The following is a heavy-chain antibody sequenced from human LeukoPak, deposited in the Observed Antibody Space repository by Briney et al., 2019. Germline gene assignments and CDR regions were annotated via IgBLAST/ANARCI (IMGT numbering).Heavy chain of an antibody. CDR2: IYYSGST. V-gene: IGHV4-39*07. CDR3: ARVGQWLNWFDP. J-gene: IGHJ5*02. Sequence: SETLSLTCTVSGGSISSSSYYWGWIRQPPGKGLEWIGSIYYSGSTYYNPSLKSRVTISVDTSKNQFSLKLSSVTAADTAVYYCARVGQWLNWFDPWGQGTLVTVSS. D-gene: IGHD6-19*01. CDR1: GGSISSSSYY.